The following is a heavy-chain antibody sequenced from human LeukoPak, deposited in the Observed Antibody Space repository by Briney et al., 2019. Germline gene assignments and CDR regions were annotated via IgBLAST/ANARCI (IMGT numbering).Heavy chain of an antibody. Sequence: SETLSLTCAVYGGSFSGYYWSWIRQPPGKGLEWIREINHSGSTNYNPSLKSRVTISVDTSKNQFSLKLSSVTAADTAVYYCARGGFDDTAMVTHYFDYWGQGALVTVSS. J-gene: IGHJ4*02. V-gene: IGHV4-34*01. CDR1: GGSFSGYY. D-gene: IGHD5-18*01. CDR3: ARGGFDDTAMVTHYFDY. CDR2: INHSGST.